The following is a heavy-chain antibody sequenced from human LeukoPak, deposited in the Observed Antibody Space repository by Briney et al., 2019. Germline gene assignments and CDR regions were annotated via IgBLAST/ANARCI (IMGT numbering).Heavy chain of an antibody. CDR2: INWNGGST. D-gene: IGHD5-12*01. V-gene: IGHV3-20*01. Sequence: PGGSLRLSCAASGFTFDDYGMSWVRQAPGKGLEWVSGINWNGGSTGYADSVKGRFTISRDNAKNSLYLQMNSLRAEDTALYHCARGRGYSGYLYYFDYWGQGTLVTVPS. J-gene: IGHJ4*02. CDR1: GFTFDDYG. CDR3: ARGRGYSGYLYYFDY.